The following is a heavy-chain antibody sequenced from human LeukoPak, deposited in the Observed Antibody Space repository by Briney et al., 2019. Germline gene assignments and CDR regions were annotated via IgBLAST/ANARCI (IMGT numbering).Heavy chain of an antibody. D-gene: IGHD2-2*01. Sequence: SETLSLTCAVPGYSISSGYQWAWIRQSPGKGLGWIGRIYQSGRAHYNPSLKSRATISVQTSTHQFSLKVYSVTDANRAVYYCARESCWLTAEWTSTSCYENYFDPWGQGTLVTVSS. J-gene: IGHJ5*02. CDR1: GYSISSGYQ. V-gene: IGHV4-38-2*02. CDR2: IYQSGRA. CDR3: ARESCWLTAEWTSTSCYENYFDP.